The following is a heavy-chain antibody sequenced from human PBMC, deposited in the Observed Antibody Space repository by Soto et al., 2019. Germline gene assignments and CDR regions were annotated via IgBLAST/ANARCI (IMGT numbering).Heavy chain of an antibody. CDR2: ISAYNGNT. J-gene: IGHJ4*02. CDR3: AAHRITIFGVVSPFDY. Sequence: GASVKVSCKASGYTFTSYGISWVRQASGQGLEWMGWISAYNGNTNYAQKLQGRVTITTDTSTSTAYMELRSLRSDDTAVYYCAAHRITIFGVVSPFDYWGQGTLVTVSS. CDR1: GYTFTSYG. D-gene: IGHD3-3*01. V-gene: IGHV1-18*01.